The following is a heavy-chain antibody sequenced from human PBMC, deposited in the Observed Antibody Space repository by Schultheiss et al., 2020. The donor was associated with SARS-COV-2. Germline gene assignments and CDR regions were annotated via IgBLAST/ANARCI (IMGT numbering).Heavy chain of an antibody. J-gene: IGHJ4*02. CDR1: GGTFSSYA. V-gene: IGHV1-69*13. CDR3: ARVYQIYSSSWYRDNYFDY. CDR2: IIPIFGTA. D-gene: IGHD6-13*01. Sequence: SVKVSCKASGGTFSSYAISWVRQAPGQGLEWMGGIIPIFGTANYAQKFQGRVTITADESTSTAYMELSSLRSEDTAVYYCARVYQIYSSSWYRDNYFDYWGQGTLVTVSS.